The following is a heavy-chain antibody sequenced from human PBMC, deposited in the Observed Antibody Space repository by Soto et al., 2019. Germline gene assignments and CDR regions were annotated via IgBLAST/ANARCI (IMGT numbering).Heavy chain of an antibody. CDR1: GFSLDSYA. CDR2: ISYDGKNI. CDR3: ARDYGALPADRFQF. V-gene: IGHV3-30*03. Sequence: LLVESGGGVVQPGRSLRLSCAASGFSLDSYAMHWVRQAPGKGYEWVAVISYDGKNIYYAESVKGRFTISKDDSYNMLYLQLSSLTPEDTATYSCARDYGALPADRFQFWGQGTLVTVSS. J-gene: IGHJ1*01. D-gene: IGHD3-10*01.